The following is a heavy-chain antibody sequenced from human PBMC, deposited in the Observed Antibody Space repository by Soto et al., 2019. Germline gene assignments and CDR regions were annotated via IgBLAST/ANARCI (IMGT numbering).Heavy chain of an antibody. CDR2: IIPIFGTA. CDR1: GGTFSSYA. V-gene: IGHV1-69*13. Sequence: SVKVSCKASGGTFSSYAISWVRQAPGQGLEWMGGIIPIFGTANYAQKFQGRVTITADESTSTAYMELSSLRSEDTAVYYCARAKYYDFWSGSSPFDYWGQGTLVTVSS. D-gene: IGHD3-3*01. CDR3: ARAKYYDFWSGSSPFDY. J-gene: IGHJ4*02.